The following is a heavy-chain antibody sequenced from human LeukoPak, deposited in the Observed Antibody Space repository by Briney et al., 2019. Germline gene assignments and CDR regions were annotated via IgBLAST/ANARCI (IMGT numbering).Heavy chain of an antibody. D-gene: IGHD6-6*01. CDR1: GFTFNIYA. CDR3: AKDQYSSSYYFDY. CDR2: ISGNGINT. Sequence: GGSLRLSCATSGFTFNIYAMNWVRQAPGKGLEWVSIISGNGINTYYADSVKGRSTISRDNSKNTLYLQMNSLRAEDTAVYYCAKDQYSSSYYFDYWGQGTLVTVSS. J-gene: IGHJ4*02. V-gene: IGHV3-23*01.